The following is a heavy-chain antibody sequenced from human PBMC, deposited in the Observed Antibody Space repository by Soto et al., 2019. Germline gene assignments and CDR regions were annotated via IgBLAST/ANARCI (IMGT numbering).Heavy chain of an antibody. CDR1: GGSISSSSYY. V-gene: IGHV4-39*01. Sequence: QLQLQESGPGLVKPSETLSLTCTVSGGSISSSSYYWGWIRQPPGKGLEWIGSIYYSGSTYYNPSLKSRVTISVDTSKNEFSLKLSSVTAADTAVYYCASVFEWLSHYRIDYWGQGTLVTVSS. D-gene: IGHD3-9*01. CDR3: ASVFEWLSHYRIDY. CDR2: IYYSGST. J-gene: IGHJ4*02.